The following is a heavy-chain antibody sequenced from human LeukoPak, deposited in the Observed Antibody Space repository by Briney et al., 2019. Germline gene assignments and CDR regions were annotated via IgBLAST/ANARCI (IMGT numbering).Heavy chain of an antibody. V-gene: IGHV1-46*01. CDR1: GYTFTGYY. CDR3: ARDNSRIEGVTTFWWFDP. Sequence: ASVKVSCKASGYTFTGYYMHWVRQAPGQGLEWMGVINPSGDRTSYAQKFQGRVTMTRDTSTSTVYMEPSSLRSEDTAVYYCARDNSRIEGVTTFWWFDPWGQGTLVTVSS. D-gene: IGHD1-26*01. CDR2: INPSGDRT. J-gene: IGHJ5*02.